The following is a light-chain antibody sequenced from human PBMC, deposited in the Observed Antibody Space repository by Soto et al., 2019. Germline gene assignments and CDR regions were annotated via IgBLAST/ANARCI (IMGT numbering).Light chain of an antibody. CDR1: QSVSSIY. J-gene: IGKJ1*01. CDR3: QQDGSSPWT. Sequence: EIVLTQSPGTLSLSPGERATLSCRASQSVSSIYLAWYQQKPGQAPRLLIYGASIRATGIPDRISGSGSGTDFTLTISRLEPEDFAMYYCQQDGSSPWTFGQGTKVEIK. V-gene: IGKV3-20*01. CDR2: GAS.